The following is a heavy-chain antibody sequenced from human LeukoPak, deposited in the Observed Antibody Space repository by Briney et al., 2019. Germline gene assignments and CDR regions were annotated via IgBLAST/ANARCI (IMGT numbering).Heavy chain of an antibody. CDR3: ARDNSPPDSSGWSKDYYYYYYMDV. CDR2: ISAYNGNT. D-gene: IGHD6-19*01. V-gene: IGHV1-18*01. Sequence: ASVKVSCKASGYTFTSYGISWVRQAPGQGLEWMGWISAYNGNTNYAQKLQGRVTMTTDTSTSTAYMELGSLRSDDTAVYYCARDNSPPDSSGWSKDYYYYYYMDVWGKGTTVTISS. CDR1: GYTFTSYG. J-gene: IGHJ6*03.